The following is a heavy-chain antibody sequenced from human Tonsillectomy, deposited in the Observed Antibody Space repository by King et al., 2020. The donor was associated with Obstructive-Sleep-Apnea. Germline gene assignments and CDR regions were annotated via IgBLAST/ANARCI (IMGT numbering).Heavy chain of an antibody. CDR2: ISWNSGSI. J-gene: IGHJ5*02. V-gene: IGHV3-9*01. CDR1: GFTFDDYA. D-gene: IGHD6-13*01. CDR3: AKEMSGIAAA. Sequence: VQLVESGGGLVQPGRSLRLSCAASGFTFDDYAMHWVRQAPGKGLEWVSGISWNSGSIGYADSVKGRFTISRDNAKNSLYLQMNSLRAEDTALYYCAKEMSGIAAAWGQGTLVTVSS.